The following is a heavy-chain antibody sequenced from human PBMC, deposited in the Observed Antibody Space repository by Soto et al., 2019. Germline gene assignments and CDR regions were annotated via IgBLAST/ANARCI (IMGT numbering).Heavy chain of an antibody. V-gene: IGHV4-39*01. J-gene: IGHJ5*02. CDR1: GGSISSSSYY. D-gene: IGHD3-22*01. Sequence: SETLSLTCTVSGGSISSSSYYWGWIRQPPGKGLEWIGSIYYSGSTYYNPSLKSRVTISVDTSKNQFSLKLSSVTAADTAVYYCARPRYYDSSVPFDPWGQGTLVTVSS. CDR2: IYYSGST. CDR3: ARPRYYDSSVPFDP.